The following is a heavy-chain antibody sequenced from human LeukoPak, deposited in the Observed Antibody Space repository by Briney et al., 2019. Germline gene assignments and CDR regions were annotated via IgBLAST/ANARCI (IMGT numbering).Heavy chain of an antibody. CDR2: IYYSGSI. CDR3: ARHWKGFDS. V-gene: IGHV4-59*08. D-gene: IGHD1-1*01. J-gene: IGHJ4*02. CDR1: GGPNSGYY. Sequence: PSETLSLTRTVSGGPNSGYYWSWIRQPPGKGLEWIGYIYYSGSINYNPSLKSRVTMSVDTSKNQFSLKLSSVTAADTAVYYCARHWKGFDSWGQGTLVTVSS.